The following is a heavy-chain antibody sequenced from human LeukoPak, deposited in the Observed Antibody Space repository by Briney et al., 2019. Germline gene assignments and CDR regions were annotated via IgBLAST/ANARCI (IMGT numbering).Heavy chain of an antibody. CDR3: ARGLYSSSSHFDY. Sequence: GGSLRLSCAASGFTFSSYAMHWVRQAPGKGLEWVAVISYDGSNKYYADSVKGRFTISRDNSKNTLYLQMNSLRAEDTAVHYCARGLYSSSSHFDYWGQGTLVTVSS. V-gene: IGHV3-30*04. CDR2: ISYDGSNK. D-gene: IGHD6-6*01. J-gene: IGHJ4*02. CDR1: GFTFSSYA.